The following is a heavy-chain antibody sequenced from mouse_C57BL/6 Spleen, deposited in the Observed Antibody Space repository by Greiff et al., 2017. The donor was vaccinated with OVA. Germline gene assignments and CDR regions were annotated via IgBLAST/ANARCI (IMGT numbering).Heavy chain of an antibody. CDR3: AIITTVAFDY. Sequence: QVQLKQPGAELVKPGASVKLSCKASGYTFTSYWMHWVKQRPGQGLEWIGMIHPNSGSTNYNEKFKSKATLTVDKSSSTAYMQLSSLTSEDSAVYYCAIITTVAFDYWGQGTTLTVSS. V-gene: IGHV1-64*01. J-gene: IGHJ2*01. CDR2: IHPNSGST. CDR1: GYTFTSYW. D-gene: IGHD1-1*01.